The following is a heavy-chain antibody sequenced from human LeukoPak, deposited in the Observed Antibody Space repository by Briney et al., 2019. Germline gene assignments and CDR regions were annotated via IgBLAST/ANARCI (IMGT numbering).Heavy chain of an antibody. Sequence: SETLSLTCTVAGGSISSYYWSWIRQPPGKGLEWIGYIYYSGSTNYNPSLKSRVTISVDTSKNQFSLKLSSVTAADTAVYYCAREVGTTGWFDPWGQGTLVTVSS. D-gene: IGHD1-1*01. CDR2: IYYSGST. V-gene: IGHV4-59*01. CDR3: AREVGTTGWFDP. J-gene: IGHJ5*02. CDR1: GGSISSYY.